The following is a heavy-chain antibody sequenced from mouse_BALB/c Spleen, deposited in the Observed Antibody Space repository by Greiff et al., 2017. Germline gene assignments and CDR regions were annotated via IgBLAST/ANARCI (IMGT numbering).Heavy chain of an antibody. CDR1: GYTFTDYA. Sequence: QVQLKESGAELVRPGVSVKISCKGSGYTFTDYAMHWVKQSHAKSLEWIGVISTYYGDASYNQKFKGKATMTVDKSSSTAYMELARLTSEDSAIYYCARSGGTTVVDAMDYWGQGTSVTVSS. D-gene: IGHD1-1*01. V-gene: IGHV1S137*01. CDR2: ISTYYGDA. J-gene: IGHJ4*01. CDR3: ARSGGTTVVDAMDY.